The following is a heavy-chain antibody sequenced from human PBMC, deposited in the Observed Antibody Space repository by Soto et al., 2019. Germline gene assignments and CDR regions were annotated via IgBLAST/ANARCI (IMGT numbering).Heavy chain of an antibody. CDR2: IVVGSGNT. J-gene: IGHJ6*04. Sequence: SVKVSCKASGFTFTSSAMQWVRQARGQRLEWIGWIVVGSGNTNYAQKFQERVTITRDMSTSTAYMELSSLRSEDTAVYYCAADRSPPLHVLDVWGKGTTVTVSS. CDR3: AADRSPPLHVLDV. D-gene: IGHD2-15*01. CDR1: GFTFTSSA. V-gene: IGHV1-58*02.